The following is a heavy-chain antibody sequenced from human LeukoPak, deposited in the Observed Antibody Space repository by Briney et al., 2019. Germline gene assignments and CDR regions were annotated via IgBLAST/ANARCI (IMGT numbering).Heavy chain of an antibody. CDR3: AKSPYALGSYGIAGDY. CDR1: GFTFATYA. V-gene: IGHV3-23*01. J-gene: IGHJ4*02. Sequence: GGPLRLSCAASGFTFATYAMSWVRQAPGRGLEWVSPISGSGSSTFYADSVKGRFTISRDNSKNTLYLQMTSLRAEDTAIFYCAKSPYALGSYGIAGDYWGQGTLVTVSS. D-gene: IGHD3-10*01. CDR2: ISGSGSST.